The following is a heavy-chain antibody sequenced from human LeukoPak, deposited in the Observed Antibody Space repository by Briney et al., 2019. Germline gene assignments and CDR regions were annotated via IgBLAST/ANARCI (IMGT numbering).Heavy chain of an antibody. V-gene: IGHV3-11*03. CDR3: ARTNSLDY. CDR2: ISGSSSKT. CDR1: GFTFSDYY. Sequence: GGSLRLSCAASGFTFSDYYMSWIRQAPGKGLEWVSWISGSSSKTSYAGSVKGRFTISRDNAKNSVYLQTNSLRAEDTAVYYCARTNSLDYWGQGTLVTVSS. J-gene: IGHJ4*02.